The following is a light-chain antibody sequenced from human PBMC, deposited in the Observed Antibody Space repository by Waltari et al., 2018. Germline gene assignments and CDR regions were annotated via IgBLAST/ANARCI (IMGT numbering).Light chain of an antibody. V-gene: IGLV3-21*02. CDR2: DDT. J-gene: IGLJ3*02. Sequence: SYVLTRPPSVSVAPGQTARLPCGGNNIGTKGVHWYQQKPGQAPVLVVHDDTDRPSGIPERVSGSNSGNTATLTISRVEAGDEADYYCQVWDIDTDHGVFGGGTRLTVL. CDR3: QVWDIDTDHGV. CDR1: NIGTKG.